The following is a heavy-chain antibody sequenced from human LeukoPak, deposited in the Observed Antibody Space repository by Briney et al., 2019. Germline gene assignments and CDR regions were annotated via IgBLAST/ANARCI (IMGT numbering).Heavy chain of an antibody. CDR1: GGTFSSYA. CDR3: AADFWSAYGAFDI. J-gene: IGHJ3*02. Sequence: GASVKVSCNASGGTFSSYAISWVRQAPGQGLEWMGGIIPIFGTANYAQKFQGRVTITADESTSTAYMELSSLRSEDTAVYYCAADFWSAYGAFDIWGQGTMVTVSS. V-gene: IGHV1-69*01. CDR2: IIPIFGTA. D-gene: IGHD3-3*01.